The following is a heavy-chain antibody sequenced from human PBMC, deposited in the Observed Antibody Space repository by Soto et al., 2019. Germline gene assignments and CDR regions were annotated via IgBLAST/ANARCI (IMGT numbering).Heavy chain of an antibody. CDR3: AKDEKYSSGWYYCDY. CDR1: GFTFSSYA. J-gene: IGHJ4*02. CDR2: ISGSGGST. D-gene: IGHD6-19*01. Sequence: PGGSLRLSCADSGFTFSSYAMSWVRQAPGKGLEWVSAISGSGGSTYYADSVKGRFTISRDNSKNTLYLQMNSLRAEDTAVYYCAKDEKYSSGWYYCDYRGQGTLVNDSS. V-gene: IGHV3-23*01.